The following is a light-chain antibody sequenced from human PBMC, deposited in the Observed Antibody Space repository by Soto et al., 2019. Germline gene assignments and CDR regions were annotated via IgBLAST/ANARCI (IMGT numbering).Light chain of an antibody. V-gene: IGKV3-20*01. CDR1: RSLDSGQ. CDR2: DAF. CDR3: QQYGDSPRT. J-gene: IGKJ5*01. Sequence: EIVLTQSPGTLSLSPGESATLSFRSSRSLDSGQLAWYQQKVGRAPRLLIHDAFMRATGIPDRFSGSGSGTDFTLTIARLEPEDFAVCYCQQYGDSPRTFGQGTRLEIK.